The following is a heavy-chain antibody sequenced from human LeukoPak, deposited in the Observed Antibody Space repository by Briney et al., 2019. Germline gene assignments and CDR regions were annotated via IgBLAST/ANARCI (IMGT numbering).Heavy chain of an antibody. CDR3: ATSSGPARY. Sequence: GGSLRLSCAASGFTFSSYWMSWVRQAPGKGLEWVANIRQDGSEKYYVDSVKGRFTTSRDNVKDSLYLQMHGLRAEDTAPYYCATSSGPARYWGQGTLVTVSS. CDR1: GFTFSSYW. V-gene: IGHV3-7*01. CDR2: IRQDGSEK. J-gene: IGHJ4*02. D-gene: IGHD1-26*01.